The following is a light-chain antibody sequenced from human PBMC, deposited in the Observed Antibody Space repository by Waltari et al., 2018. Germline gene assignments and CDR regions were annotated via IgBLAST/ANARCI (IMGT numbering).Light chain of an antibody. CDR2: VNT. V-gene: IGLV1-40*01. J-gene: IGLJ3*02. CDR1: SSNIGAGYD. CDR3: QSYDSSLSDWV. Sequence: QSVLTQPPSVSGAPGQRVTIPCTGSSSNIGAGYDVHWYQRLPGTAPKLLIYVNTNRPSGVPDRFSGSKSGTSASLAITGLQAEDEADYYCQSYDSSLSDWVFGGGTTLTVL.